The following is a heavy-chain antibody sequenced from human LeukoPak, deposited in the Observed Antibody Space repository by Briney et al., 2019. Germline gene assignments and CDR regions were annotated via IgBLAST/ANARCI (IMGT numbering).Heavy chain of an antibody. CDR2: YSGGSR. D-gene: IGHD3-22*01. CDR1: GFTVSSNY. Sequence: PGGSLRLSCAASGFTVSSNYMSWVRQAPGKGLEWVSVYSGGSRYYADSVKGRFTISRDNSKNTLYLQMNSLRAEDTAVYYCAGLPAYYYDTSGFYFDYWGQGTLVTVSS. V-gene: IGHV3-66*04. CDR3: AGLPAYYYDTSGFYFDY. J-gene: IGHJ4*02.